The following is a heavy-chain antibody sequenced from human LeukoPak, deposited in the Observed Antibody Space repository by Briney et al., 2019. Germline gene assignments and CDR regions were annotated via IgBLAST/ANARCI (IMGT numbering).Heavy chain of an antibody. V-gene: IGHV3-23*01. D-gene: IGHD4/OR15-4a*01. J-gene: IGHJ5*02. CDR3: ASEGGDYGDP. CDR2: ISDSGGST. CDR1: GFTFSTYV. Sequence: TGGSLRLSCAASGFTFSTYVMNWVRQAPGKGLEWVSSISDSGGSTYYADSVKGRFTISRDNAKNTLYLQMNSLRAEDTAVYYSASEGGDYGDPWGQGTLVTVSS.